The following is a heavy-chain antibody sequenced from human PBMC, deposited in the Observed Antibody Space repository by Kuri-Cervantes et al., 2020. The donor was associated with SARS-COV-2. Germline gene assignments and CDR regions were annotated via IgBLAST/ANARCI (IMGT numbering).Heavy chain of an antibody. CDR2: ISSTSVFK. CDR1: GFTFSAFT. Sequence: GESLKISCAASGFTFSAFTISWVRQAPGKGLEWVSSISSTSVFKYYADSVKGRFTISRDNSKNTLYLQMNSLRAEDTAVYYCAKWGTLSVPLVMYYWGQGTLVTVSS. J-gene: IGHJ4*02. D-gene: IGHD3-9*01. V-gene: IGHV3-23*01. CDR3: AKWGTLSVPLVMYY.